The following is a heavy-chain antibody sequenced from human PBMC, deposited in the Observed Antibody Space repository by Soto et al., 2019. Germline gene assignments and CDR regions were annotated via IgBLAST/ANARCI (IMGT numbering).Heavy chain of an antibody. D-gene: IGHD6-6*01. CDR2: IYYSGST. CDR1: GGSISSGDYY. CDR3: ARVRPSGPIDY. Sequence: QVQLQESGPGLVKPSQTLSLTCTVSGGSISSGDYYWSWIRQPPGKGLEWIGYIYYSGSTSYNPSLKSXXTXSXXTSKNQSSLKLSSVTAADTAVYYCARVRPSGPIDYWGQGTLVTVSS. V-gene: IGHV4-30-4*01. J-gene: IGHJ4*02.